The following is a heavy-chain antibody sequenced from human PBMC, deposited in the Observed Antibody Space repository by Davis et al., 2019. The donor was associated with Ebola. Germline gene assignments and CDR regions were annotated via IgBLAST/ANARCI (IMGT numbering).Heavy chain of an antibody. V-gene: IGHV3-7*03. CDR1: GFTFSSYW. Sequence: GESLKISCAASGFTFSSYWMSWVRQAPGKGLEWVANIKQDGNEKYYVDSVKGRFTISRDISKNTVYLQMNSLRAEDTAVYYCAKNDGINGWFGIDVWAQGTTVTVSS. CDR3: AKNDGINGWFGIDV. D-gene: IGHD6-19*01. J-gene: IGHJ6*02. CDR2: IKQDGNEK.